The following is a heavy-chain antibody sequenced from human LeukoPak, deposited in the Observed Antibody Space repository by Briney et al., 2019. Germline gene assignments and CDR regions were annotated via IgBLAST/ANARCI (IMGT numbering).Heavy chain of an antibody. Sequence: GASLRLSCAASGFTFSSYSMNWVRQAPGKGLEWVSSISSSSSYIYYADSVKGRFTISRDNAKNSLYLQMNSLRAEDTAVYYCARDQLAVAGSDYWGQGTLVTVSS. D-gene: IGHD6-19*01. J-gene: IGHJ4*02. CDR2: ISSSSSYI. CDR3: ARDQLAVAGSDY. V-gene: IGHV3-21*01. CDR1: GFTFSSYS.